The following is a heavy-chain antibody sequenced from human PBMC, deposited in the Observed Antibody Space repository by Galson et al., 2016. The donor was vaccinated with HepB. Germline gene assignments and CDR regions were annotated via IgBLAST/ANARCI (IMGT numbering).Heavy chain of an antibody. D-gene: IGHD1-26*01. CDR1: GGSISSYY. Sequence: ETLSLTCTVSGGSISSYYWSWIRQPPGKGLEWIGYVYYTGSTNYNPSLKSRVTISVDTSNNQFSLKLSSVTAADTAVYYCARSGKYYDRDNWFDPWGQGTLVTVSS. CDR2: VYYTGST. CDR3: ARSGKYYDRDNWFDP. V-gene: IGHV4-59*01. J-gene: IGHJ5*02.